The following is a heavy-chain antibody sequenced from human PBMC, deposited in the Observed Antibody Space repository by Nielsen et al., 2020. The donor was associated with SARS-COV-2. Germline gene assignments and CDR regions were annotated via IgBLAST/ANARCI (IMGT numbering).Heavy chain of an antibody. CDR1: GFTFKNYA. J-gene: IGHJ4*02. Sequence: GESLKISCVVSGFTFKNYAMSWVRQAPGKGLEWVSSISENGVSRYYAESVKGRFTISTDTSKNTLYLQMNSLRPEDTAVYYCTKGAQLGDFWGQGTLVTVSS. CDR2: ISENGVSR. D-gene: IGHD6-13*01. CDR3: TKGAQLGDF. V-gene: IGHV3-23*01.